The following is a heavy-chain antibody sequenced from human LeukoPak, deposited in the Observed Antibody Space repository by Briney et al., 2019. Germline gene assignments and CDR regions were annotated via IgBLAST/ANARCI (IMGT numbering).Heavy chain of an antibody. CDR3: ARRWKLSLDV. Sequence: GGSLRLSCAASGFTFSIYWMTRVRQAPGKGLEWVANIKEDGSVKYYVDSVKGRFTISRDNAKKSLYLQMNNLRGEDTAVYFCARRWKLSLDVWGQGTTVTVSS. CDR2: IKEDGSVK. J-gene: IGHJ6*02. V-gene: IGHV3-7*01. D-gene: IGHD5-24*01. CDR1: GFTFSIYW.